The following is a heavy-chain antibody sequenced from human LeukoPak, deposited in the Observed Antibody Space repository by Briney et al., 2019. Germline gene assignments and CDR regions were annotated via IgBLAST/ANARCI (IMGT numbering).Heavy chain of an antibody. J-gene: IGHJ6*02. CDR2: ISSGSSSI. Sequence: GGSLRLSCAASGFTFSSYGMHWVRQAPGKGVEWISYISSGSSSIYYADSVKGRFTISRDNAKNSLYLQMNSLRAEDTAVYYCARDFGQSYGMDVWGQGTTVTVSS. CDR1: GFTFSSYG. CDR3: ARDFGQSYGMDV. V-gene: IGHV3-48*04. D-gene: IGHD3-3*01.